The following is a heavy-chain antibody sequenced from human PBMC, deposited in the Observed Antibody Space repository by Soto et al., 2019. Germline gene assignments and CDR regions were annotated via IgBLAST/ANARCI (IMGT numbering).Heavy chain of an antibody. V-gene: IGHV1-69*01. CDR2: IIPIFGTA. J-gene: IGHJ6*02. Sequence: QVQLVQSGAEVKKPGSSVKVSCKASGGTFSSYAISWVRQAPGQGLEWMGGIIPIFGTANYAQKFQGRVTITADESTSTAYMELSSLRSGDTAVYYCARHRSGCSSSWYDGKDYYYYGMDVWGQGTTVTISS. CDR1: GGTFSSYA. D-gene: IGHD6-13*01. CDR3: ARHRSGCSSSWYDGKDYYYYGMDV.